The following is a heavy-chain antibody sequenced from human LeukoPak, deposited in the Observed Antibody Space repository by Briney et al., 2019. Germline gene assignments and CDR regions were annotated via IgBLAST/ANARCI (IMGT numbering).Heavy chain of an antibody. CDR2: ISYDGSNK. V-gene: IGHV3-30*04. CDR1: GFTFSSYA. Sequence: PGGSLRLSCAASGFTFSSYAMHWVRQAPGKGLEWVAVISYDGSNKYYADSVKGRFTISRDNSKNTLYLQMNSLRAEDTAVYYCARETSDYAFDIWGKGTMVTVSS. CDR3: ARETSDYAFDI. D-gene: IGHD6-6*01. J-gene: IGHJ3*02.